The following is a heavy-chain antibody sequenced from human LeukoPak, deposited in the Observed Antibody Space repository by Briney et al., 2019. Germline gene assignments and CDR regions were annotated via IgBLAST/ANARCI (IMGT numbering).Heavy chain of an antibody. CDR3: ARDPSYCSSTSCSRSAPLHY. V-gene: IGHV4-4*02. CDR1: GGSISSSNW. Sequence: SETLSLTCAVSGGSISSSNWWSWVRQPPGKGLEWIGEIYHSGSTNYNPSLKSRVTISVDKSKNQFSLKLSSVTAANTAVYYCARDPSYCSSTSCSRSAPLHYWGQGTQVTVSS. CDR2: IYHSGST. D-gene: IGHD2-2*01. J-gene: IGHJ4*02.